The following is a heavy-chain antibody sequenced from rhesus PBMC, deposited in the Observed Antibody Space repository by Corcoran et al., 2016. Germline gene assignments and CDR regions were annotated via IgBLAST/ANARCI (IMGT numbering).Heavy chain of an antibody. J-gene: IGHJ6*01. V-gene: IGHV1S2*01. Sequence: QVQLVQSGAEVKKPGSSVKVSCKASGYTFTDYYMHWVRQAPRQGLEWMGWINPYNGNTKYAQKFQGLFTMTRDPSTSTACMELSSLGSEDTAVYYCAREGGQQLFYCLDSWGHGVVVTVSS. CDR1: GYTFTDYY. D-gene: IGHD6-43*01. CDR2: INPYNGNT. CDR3: AREGGQQLFYCLDS.